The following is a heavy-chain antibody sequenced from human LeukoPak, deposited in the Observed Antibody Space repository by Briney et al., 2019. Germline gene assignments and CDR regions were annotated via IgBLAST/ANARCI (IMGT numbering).Heavy chain of an antibody. V-gene: IGHV3-23*01. CDR1: GFNFGRHD. CDR3: AREGQYCSSSVCQFDY. Sequence: GGSLRLSCVGSGFNFGRHDMSSVRHAPGEWLGCVSVIGGLDTRINYADSVKGRFTISRDNSKNTVYLQMSSLRVEDTAIYYCAREGQYCSSSVCQFDYWGQGTLVTVSS. J-gene: IGHJ4*02. CDR2: IGGLDTRI. D-gene: IGHD2-2*01.